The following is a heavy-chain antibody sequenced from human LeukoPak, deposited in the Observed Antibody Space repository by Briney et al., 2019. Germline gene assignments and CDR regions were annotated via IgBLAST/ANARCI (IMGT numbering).Heavy chain of an antibody. CDR2: IYPGDSDT. V-gene: IGHV5-51*01. CDR3: ARLRSGWDFDY. CDR1: GYTFTSYW. J-gene: IGHJ4*02. Sequence: GESLKISCKGSGYTFTSYWIGWVRQMPGKGLEWMGIIYPGDSDTRYSPSFQGQVSISADKSISTAYLQWSSVKASDTAMYYCARLRSGWDFDYWGQGSLVTVSS. D-gene: IGHD6-19*01.